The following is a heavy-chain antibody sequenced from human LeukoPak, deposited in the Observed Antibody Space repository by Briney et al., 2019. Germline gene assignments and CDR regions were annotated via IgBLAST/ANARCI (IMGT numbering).Heavy chain of an antibody. CDR2: INHSGST. CDR3: ARTTSHIVVVVEHRAYDI. Sequence: SETLSLTCAVYGGSFSGCYWSWIRPPPAKGLEWIGEINHSGSTNYNPSLKSRVTISVDMSKNQFSLKLSSVTAADTAVDYCARTTSHIVVVVEHRAYDIWGRGTMVTVTS. V-gene: IGHV4-34*01. D-gene: IGHD2-15*01. CDR1: GGSFSGCY. J-gene: IGHJ3*02.